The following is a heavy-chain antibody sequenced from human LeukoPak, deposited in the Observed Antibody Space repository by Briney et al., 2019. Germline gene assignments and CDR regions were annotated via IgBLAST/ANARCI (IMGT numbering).Heavy chain of an antibody. J-gene: IGHJ4*02. CDR2: ISSSSSTI. CDR1: GFTFSSYS. Sequence: AGGSLRLSCAASGFTFSSYSMNWVRQAPGKGLEWVSYISSSSSTIYYADSVKGRFTISRDNAKNSLYLQMNSLRAEDTAVYYCARDIEDDFWSGPDYWGQGTLVTVSS. V-gene: IGHV3-48*01. D-gene: IGHD3-3*01. CDR3: ARDIEDDFWSGPDY.